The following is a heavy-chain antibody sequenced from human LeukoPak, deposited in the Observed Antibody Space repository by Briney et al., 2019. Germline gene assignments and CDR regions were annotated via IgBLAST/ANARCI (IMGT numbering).Heavy chain of an antibody. J-gene: IGHJ6*03. CDR1: GYTFTGYY. V-gene: IGHV1-2*02. CDR2: INPNSGGT. D-gene: IGHD3-3*01. Sequence: ASVKVSCKASGYTFTGYYMHWVRQAPGQGLEWMGWINPNSGGTNYAQKFQGRVTMTRDTSISTAYMELSRLRSDDTAVYYCARGGYDFWSGYYYYMDVWGKGTTVTVSS. CDR3: ARGGYDFWSGYYYYMDV.